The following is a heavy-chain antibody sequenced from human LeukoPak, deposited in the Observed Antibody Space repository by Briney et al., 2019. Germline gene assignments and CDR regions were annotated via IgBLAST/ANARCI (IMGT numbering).Heavy chain of an antibody. Sequence: TSETLSLTCAVYGGSFSGYYWSWIRQPPGKGLEWIGEINHSGSTNYNPSLKSRVTISVDTSKNQFSLKLSSVTAADTAVCYCARDVKTVIVVPAAIRWFDPWGQGTLVTVSS. CDR1: GGSFSGYY. V-gene: IGHV4-34*01. CDR2: INHSGST. CDR3: ARDVKTVIVVPAAIRWFDP. J-gene: IGHJ5*02. D-gene: IGHD2-2*02.